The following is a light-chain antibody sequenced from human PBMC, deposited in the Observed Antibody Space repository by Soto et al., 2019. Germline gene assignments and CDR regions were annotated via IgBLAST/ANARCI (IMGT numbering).Light chain of an antibody. CDR3: QQYMSAPLT. V-gene: IGKV3-20*01. CDR1: QSVNSGS. J-gene: IGKJ4*01. CDR2: GAY. Sequence: EIVLTQSPATLSLSPGERATVSCRASQSVNSGSLDWYQQKPGQAPRLVIYGAYNRATGIPDRFSGSGSGTDFTLTISRQEPEDFAIYYCQQYMSAPLTFGGGTKLEIK.